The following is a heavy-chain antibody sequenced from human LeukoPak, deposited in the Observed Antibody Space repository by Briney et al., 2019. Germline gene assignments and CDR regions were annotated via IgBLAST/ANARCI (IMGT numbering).Heavy chain of an antibody. CDR3: ARDLLAVAGPYYYYGMDV. V-gene: IGHV3-21*01. CDR1: GFTFSSYS. J-gene: IGHJ6*02. Sequence: PGGSLRLSCAASGFTFSSYSMNWVRQAPGKGLEWVSSISSSSSYIYYADSVKGRFTISRDNAKNSLYLQMNSLRDEDTAVYYCARDLLAVAGPYYYYGMDVWGQGTTVTVSS. CDR2: ISSSSSYI. D-gene: IGHD6-19*01.